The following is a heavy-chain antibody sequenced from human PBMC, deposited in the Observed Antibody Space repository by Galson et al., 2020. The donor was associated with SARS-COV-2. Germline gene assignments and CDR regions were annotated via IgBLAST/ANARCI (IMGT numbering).Heavy chain of an antibody. CDR1: GFAFTTSS. J-gene: IGHJ4*02. CDR2: IYPDDSDT. Sequence: GESLKIYCKGSGFAFTTSSISWVRQMPGKGLEWMGIIYPDDSDTTYSPSFQGQVTISVDKSINTAYLQWSGLKASDTAMYYCARHRGRSYDDIIVVVGEVEYWGQGTLVTVSS. D-gene: IGHD2-15*01. CDR3: ARHRGRSYDDIIVVVGEVEY. V-gene: IGHV5-51*01.